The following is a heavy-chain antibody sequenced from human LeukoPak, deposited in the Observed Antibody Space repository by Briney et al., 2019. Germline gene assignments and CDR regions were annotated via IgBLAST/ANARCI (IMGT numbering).Heavy chain of an antibody. V-gene: IGHV3-23*01. Sequence: PGGSLRLSCAASGFTFSDYYMSWIRQTPGKGLEWVSAISGSGGSTYYADSVKGRFTISRDNSKNTLYLQMNSLRAEDTAVYYCAKDLLLWFGELDWFDPWGQGTLVTVSS. CDR1: GFTFSDYY. CDR2: ISGSGGST. CDR3: AKDLLLWFGELDWFDP. J-gene: IGHJ5*02. D-gene: IGHD3-10*01.